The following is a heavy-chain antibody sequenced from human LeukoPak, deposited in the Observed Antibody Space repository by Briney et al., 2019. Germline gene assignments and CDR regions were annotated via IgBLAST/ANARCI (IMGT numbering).Heavy chain of an antibody. CDR1: GGSFSGYY. CDR2: IYHSGST. CDR3: ARDSSSAGSDAFDI. J-gene: IGHJ3*02. Sequence: SETLSLTCAVYGGSFSGYYWSWVRQPPGEGLEWIGEIYHSGSTNYNPSLKSRVTISVDKSKNQFSLKLSSVTAADTAVYYCARDSSSAGSDAFDIWGQGTMVTVSS. V-gene: IGHV4-34*01. D-gene: IGHD6-6*01.